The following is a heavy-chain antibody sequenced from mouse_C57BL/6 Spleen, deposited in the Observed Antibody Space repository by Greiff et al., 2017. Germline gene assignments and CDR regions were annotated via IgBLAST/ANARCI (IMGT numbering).Heavy chain of an antibody. CDR3: ARDRPPRRLRLFYAMDY. CDR1: GFTFSSYA. Sequence: EVMLVESGGGLVKPGGSLKLSCAASGFTFSSYAMSWVRQTPEKRLEWVATISDGGSYTYYPDNVKGRFTISRDNAKNNLYLQMSHLKSEDTAMYYCARDRPPRRLRLFYAMDYWGQGTSVTVSS. V-gene: IGHV5-4*01. CDR2: ISDGGSYT. J-gene: IGHJ4*01. D-gene: IGHD3-2*02.